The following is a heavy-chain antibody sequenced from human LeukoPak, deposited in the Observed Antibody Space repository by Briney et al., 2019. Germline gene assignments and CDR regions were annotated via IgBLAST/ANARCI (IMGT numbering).Heavy chain of an antibody. J-gene: IGHJ5*02. CDR1: SESFSGYF. V-gene: IGHV4-34*01. Sequence: SETLSLTCALYSESFSGYFWSWIRQPPGKGLEWIGEINYSGSTNYNPSLKRRVTMSVDTSKNQFSLKLSSVTAADTAVYYCVRGGVPALVGTKVRRPWFDHWGQGTLVTVSS. D-gene: IGHD1-7*01. CDR3: VRGGVPALVGTKVRRPWFDH. CDR2: INYSGST.